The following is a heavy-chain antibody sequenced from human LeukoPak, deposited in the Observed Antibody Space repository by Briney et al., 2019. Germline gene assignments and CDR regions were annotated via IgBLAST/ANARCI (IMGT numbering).Heavy chain of an antibody. Sequence: HGESLKISCKGSGYRFTSYWIGWVRQMSGKGLEWMGIIYPGDSDTRYSPSFQGHVTISVDKSISTAYLQWTSLKASDTAMYFCMRLRVYCGAFEGLSSWGQGTLVTVSS. V-gene: IGHV5-51*01. CDR2: IYPGDSDT. CDR3: MRLRVYCGAFEGLSS. CDR1: GYRFTSYW. D-gene: IGHD2-21*01. J-gene: IGHJ5*02.